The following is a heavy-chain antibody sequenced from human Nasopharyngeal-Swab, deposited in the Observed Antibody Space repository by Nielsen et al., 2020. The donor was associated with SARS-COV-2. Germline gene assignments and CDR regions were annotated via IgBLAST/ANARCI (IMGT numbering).Heavy chain of an antibody. D-gene: IGHD3-22*01. Sequence: GESLKISCAASGFTFSSYWMSWVRRAPGKGLEWVANIKQDGSEKYYVDSVKGRFTISRDNSKNTLYLQMNSLRAEDTAVYYCAKETTYYYDSSGWGAFDIWGQGTMVTVSS. CDR1: GFTFSSYW. J-gene: IGHJ3*02. V-gene: IGHV3-7*01. CDR2: IKQDGSEK. CDR3: AKETTYYYDSSGWGAFDI.